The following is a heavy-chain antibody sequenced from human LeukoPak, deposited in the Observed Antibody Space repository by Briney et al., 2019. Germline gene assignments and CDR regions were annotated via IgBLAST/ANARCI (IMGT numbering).Heavy chain of an antibody. CDR3: AKDREVLRSLEWFFDY. Sequence: GGSLRLSCAASGFTFSTYAMSWVRQAPGKGLEWVSGITGSGGGTYYADSVKGRFTISRDNSKNTLYLQMNSLRAEDTAVYSCAKDREVLRSLEWFFDYWGQGTLVTVSS. D-gene: IGHD3-3*01. J-gene: IGHJ4*02. CDR1: GFTFSTYA. CDR2: ITGSGGGT. V-gene: IGHV3-23*01.